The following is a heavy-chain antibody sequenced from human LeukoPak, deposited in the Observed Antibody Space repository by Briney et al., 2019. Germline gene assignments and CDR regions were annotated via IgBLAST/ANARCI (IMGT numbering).Heavy chain of an antibody. Sequence: PGGSLRLSCAASEFYCMHWVRQAPGKGLVWVSRINPDGSVTSYADSVKGRFTISRDNAMNTLYLQMNSLRAEDTAVYYCARGPPTAQYFQHWGQGTLVTVSS. D-gene: IGHD1-1*01. CDR3: ARGPPTAQYFQH. CDR1: EFYC. V-gene: IGHV3-74*01. CDR2: INPDGSVT. J-gene: IGHJ1*01.